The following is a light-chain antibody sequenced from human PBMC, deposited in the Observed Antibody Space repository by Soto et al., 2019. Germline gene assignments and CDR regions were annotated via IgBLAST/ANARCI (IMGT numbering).Light chain of an antibody. CDR2: SAS. V-gene: IGKV1-27*01. Sequence: DIPMTQSPSSLSASVADRVTITCRASQDISVDLAWYHQKPGKVPKLLIYSASTLQSGVPSRFSGSGSGTDFTLTISSLQPEDVATYYCQKFNTAPLTFGQGTRLEIK. J-gene: IGKJ5*01. CDR3: QKFNTAPLT. CDR1: QDISVD.